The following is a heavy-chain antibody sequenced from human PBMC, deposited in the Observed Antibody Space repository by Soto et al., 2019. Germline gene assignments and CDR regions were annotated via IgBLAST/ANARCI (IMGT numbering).Heavy chain of an antibody. CDR2: ISYNGGSK. D-gene: IGHD6-19*01. J-gene: IGHJ5*02. V-gene: IGHV3-30*18. CDR1: GFTVSDTG. Sequence: QVQLVESGGGVVQPGRSLRLSCVGSGFTVSDTGMHWVRQAPGKGLEWVAMISYNGGSKVYKESVKDRFTISRDNSENTVYLLMDSLRAEDTAVYFCAKDLYSSGWYNYFDPWGQGTPVTVSS. CDR3: AKDLYSSGWYNYFDP.